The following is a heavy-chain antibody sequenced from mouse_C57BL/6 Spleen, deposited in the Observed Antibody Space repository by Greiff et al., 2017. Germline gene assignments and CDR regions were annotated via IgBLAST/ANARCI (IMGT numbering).Heavy chain of an antibody. CDR1: GYSFTGYY. V-gene: IGHV1-42*01. D-gene: IGHD3-2*02. Sequence: EVKLVESGPELVKPGASVKISCKASGYSFTGYYMNWVKQSPEKSLEWIGEINPSTGGTTYNQKFKAKATLTVDKSSSTAYMQLKSLTSEDSAVYYCARRLLHFDYWGQGTTLTVSS. J-gene: IGHJ2*01. CDR3: ARRLLHFDY. CDR2: INPSTGGT.